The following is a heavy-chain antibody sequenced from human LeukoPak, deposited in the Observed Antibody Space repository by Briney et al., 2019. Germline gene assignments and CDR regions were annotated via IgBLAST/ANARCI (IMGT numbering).Heavy chain of an antibody. Sequence: GGSLRLSCAASGFTFSSYAMSWVRQAPGKGLEWVSAISGSTSSTYYADSVKGRFTISRDNAKNSLYLQMNSLRAEDTAVYYCARVKLTYYYGSGSYSDYWGQGTLVTVSS. CDR2: ISGSTSST. CDR3: ARVKLTYYYGSGSYSDY. J-gene: IGHJ4*02. V-gene: IGHV3-23*01. CDR1: GFTFSSYA. D-gene: IGHD3-10*01.